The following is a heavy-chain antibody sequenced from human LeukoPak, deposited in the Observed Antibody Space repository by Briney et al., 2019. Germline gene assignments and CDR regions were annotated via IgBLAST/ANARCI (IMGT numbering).Heavy chain of an antibody. CDR1: GGSISSGSYY. D-gene: IGHD6-19*01. CDR2: INHSGST. Sequence: SETLSLTCTVSGGSISSGSYYWSWIRQPPGKGLEWIGEINHSGSTNYNPSLKSRVTISVDASKNQFSLKLSSVTAADTAVYYCARGLPRYSSGWYVDYWGQGTLVTVSS. J-gene: IGHJ4*02. V-gene: IGHV4-39*07. CDR3: ARGLPRYSSGWYVDY.